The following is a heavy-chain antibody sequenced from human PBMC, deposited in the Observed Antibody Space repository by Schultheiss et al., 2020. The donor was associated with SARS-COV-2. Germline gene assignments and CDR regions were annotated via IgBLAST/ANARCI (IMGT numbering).Heavy chain of an antibody. D-gene: IGHD3-3*01. Sequence: GESLKISCATSGFTFSSYDMHWVRQPTGKGLQWISTIGTAGDTYYHDSVKGRFTISRENARNSLYLQMNSLRAGDTAVYYCTRDNRLLGVDRYYMDVWGKGTTVTVSS. V-gene: IGHV3-13*04. CDR2: IGTAGDT. J-gene: IGHJ6*03. CDR1: GFTFSSYD. CDR3: TRDNRLLGVDRYYMDV.